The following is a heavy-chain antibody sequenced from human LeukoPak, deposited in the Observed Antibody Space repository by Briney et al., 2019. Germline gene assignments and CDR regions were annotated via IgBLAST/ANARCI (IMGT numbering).Heavy chain of an antibody. Sequence: GRSLRLSCAASGVTFSSSAMHWVLQAPGKGLEWVAVISYDGSNKYYADSVKGRFTISRDNSKNTLYPQMNSLRAEDTAVYYCARERENSGLSYYFDYWGQGTLVTVSS. CDR1: GVTFSSSA. CDR2: ISYDGSNK. CDR3: ARERENSGLSYYFDY. D-gene: IGHD6-19*01. V-gene: IGHV3-30-3*01. J-gene: IGHJ4*02.